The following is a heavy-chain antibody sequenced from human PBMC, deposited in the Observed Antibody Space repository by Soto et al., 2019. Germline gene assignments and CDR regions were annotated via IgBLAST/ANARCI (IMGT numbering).Heavy chain of an antibody. CDR2: ISAYNGNT. CDR3: ARDLIVGATSQWFDP. Sequence: GASVKVSCKASGYTFTSYGISWVRQAPGQGLEWMGWISAYNGNTNYAQKLQGRVTMTTDTSTSTAYMELRSLRSDDTAVYYCARDLIVGATSQWFDPWGQGTLVTVSS. V-gene: IGHV1-18*01. D-gene: IGHD1-26*01. CDR1: GYTFTSYG. J-gene: IGHJ5*02.